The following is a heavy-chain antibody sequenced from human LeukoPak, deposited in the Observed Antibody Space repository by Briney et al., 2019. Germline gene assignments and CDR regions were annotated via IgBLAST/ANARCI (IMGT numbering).Heavy chain of an antibody. V-gene: IGHV4-34*01. Sequence: SETLSLTCAVYGGSFSGYYWSWIRQPPGKGLEWIGEINHSGSTNYNPSLKSRVTISVDTSKNQFSLKLSSVTAADTAVYYCARAVAAIQLWSTAPYYFDYWGQGTLVTVSS. CDR2: INHSGST. CDR1: GGSFSGYY. D-gene: IGHD5-18*01. CDR3: ARAVAAIQLWSTAPYYFDY. J-gene: IGHJ4*02.